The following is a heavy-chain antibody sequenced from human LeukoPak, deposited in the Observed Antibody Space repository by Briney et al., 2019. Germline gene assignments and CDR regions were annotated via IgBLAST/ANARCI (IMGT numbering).Heavy chain of an antibody. CDR3: ARESYSFDY. J-gene: IGHJ4*02. CDR1: GGSFSGYY. V-gene: IGHV4-34*01. Sequence: SETLSLTCAVYGGSFSGYYCSWIRQPPGKGPEWIGEINHSGSTNYNPSLKSRVTISVDTSKNQFSLKLSSVTAADTAVYYCARESYSFDYWGQGTLVTVSS. CDR2: INHSGST. D-gene: IGHD1-1*01.